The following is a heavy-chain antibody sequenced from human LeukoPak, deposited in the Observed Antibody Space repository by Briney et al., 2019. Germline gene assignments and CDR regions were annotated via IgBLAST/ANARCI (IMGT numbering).Heavy chain of an antibody. CDR2: IWYDASNI. D-gene: IGHD4-23*01. CDR1: GFTFSSHG. J-gene: IGHJ4*02. CDR3: ARKLREYGSNSEDLDY. V-gene: IGHV3-33*01. Sequence: PGRSLRLSCAASGFTFSSHGMHWDRQAPGKGLEWVADIWYDASNIYYADSVKGRFTVSRDNSNNTLYLQMNSLRAEDTAMYYFARKLREYGSNSEDLDYWGQGTVVTVSS.